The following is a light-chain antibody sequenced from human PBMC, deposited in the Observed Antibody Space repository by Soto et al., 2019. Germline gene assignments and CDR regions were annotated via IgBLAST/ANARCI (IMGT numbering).Light chain of an antibody. V-gene: IGLV2-8*01. CDR1: TSNIGSHY. CDR2: EVS. J-gene: IGLJ1*01. Sequence: QSVLTQPPSASGTTGQRVTISCSGSTSNIGSHYVFWYQQFPGMAPKLIIYEVSQRPSGVPDRFSGSKSGNTASLTVSGLQTEDEADYYCSAYAGSNNFVFGSGTKVTVL. CDR3: SAYAGSNNFV.